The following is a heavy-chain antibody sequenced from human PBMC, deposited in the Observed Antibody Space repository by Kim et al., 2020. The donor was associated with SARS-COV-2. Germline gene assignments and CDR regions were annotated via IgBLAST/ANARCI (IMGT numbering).Heavy chain of an antibody. Sequence: SETLSLTCTVSGGSISSYYWSWIRQPPGKGLEWIGYIYYSGSTNYNPSLKSRVTISVDTSKNQFSLKLSSVTAADTAVYYCARGGFLGSSGYYREWSTHYYYYGMDVWGQGTTVTVSS. CDR2: IYYSGST. CDR3: ARGGFLGSSGYYREWSTHYYYYGMDV. D-gene: IGHD3-22*01. J-gene: IGHJ6*02. V-gene: IGHV4-59*13. CDR1: GGSISSYY.